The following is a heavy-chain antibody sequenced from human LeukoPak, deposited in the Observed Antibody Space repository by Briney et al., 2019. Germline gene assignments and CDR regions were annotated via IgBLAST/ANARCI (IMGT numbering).Heavy chain of an antibody. CDR2: IIPIFGTA. CDR1: GGTFSSYA. D-gene: IGHD6-19*01. J-gene: IGHJ6*03. V-gene: IGHV1-69*05. Sequence: LVKVSCKASGGTFSSYAISWVRQAPGQGLEWMGGIIPIFGTANYAQKFQGRVTITTDESTSTAYMELSSLRSEDTAVYYCAGLAGAYYYMDVWGKGTTVTVSS. CDR3: AGLAGAYYYMDV.